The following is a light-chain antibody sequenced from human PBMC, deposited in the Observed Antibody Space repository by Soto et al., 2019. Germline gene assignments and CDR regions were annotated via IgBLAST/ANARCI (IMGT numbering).Light chain of an antibody. CDR2: GAS. J-gene: IGKJ3*01. CDR3: QQYGSSRFT. CDR1: QSISSSY. V-gene: IGKV3-20*01. Sequence: EIVLTQSPGTLSLSPGERATLSCRASQSISSSYLAWYQQKPGQAPRLLVYGASSRATGIPDRFSGSGSGTDFTLTISRLEPEDFAVYYCQQYGSSRFTFGPGTKVD.